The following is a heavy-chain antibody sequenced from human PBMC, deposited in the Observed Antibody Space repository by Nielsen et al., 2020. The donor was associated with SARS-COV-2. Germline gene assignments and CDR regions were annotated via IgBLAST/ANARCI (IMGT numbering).Heavy chain of an antibody. CDR1: GFTFSSYG. D-gene: IGHD4-23*01. J-gene: IGHJ4*02. Sequence: GESLKISCAASGFTFSSYGMHWVRQAPGKGLEWVAVISYDGSNKYYADSVKGRFTISRDNSKNTLYLQMNSLRAEDTAVYYCAKVHDYGGNSGDYRGQGTLVTVSS. CDR3: AKVHDYGGNSGDY. CDR2: ISYDGSNK. V-gene: IGHV3-30*18.